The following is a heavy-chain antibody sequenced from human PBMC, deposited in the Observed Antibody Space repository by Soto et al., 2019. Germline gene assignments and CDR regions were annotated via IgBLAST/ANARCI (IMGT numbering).Heavy chain of an antibody. CDR1: GYSISSGYY. CDR2: IYHSGST. J-gene: IGHJ4*02. V-gene: IGHV4-38-2*01. D-gene: IGHD3-9*01. Sequence: SETLSLTCAVSGYSISSGYYWGWIRQPPGKGLEWIGSIYHSGSTYYNPSLKSRVTISVDTSKNQFSLKLSSVTAADTAVYYCATHYDILTGYSDEFDYWGQGTLVTVSS. CDR3: ATHYDILTGYSDEFDY.